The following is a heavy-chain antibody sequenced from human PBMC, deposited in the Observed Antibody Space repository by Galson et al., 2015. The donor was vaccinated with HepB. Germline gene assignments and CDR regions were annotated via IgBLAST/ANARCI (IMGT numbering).Heavy chain of an antibody. V-gene: IGHV3-48*04. CDR1: GFIFSSYS. CDR3: ARARRAPLG. J-gene: IGHJ4*02. D-gene: IGHD7-27*01. Sequence: SLRLSCAAPGFIFSSYSMNWVRQAPGKGPEWVSYISSSSSTIYYADSVKGRFTISRDNAKNSLYLQMNSLRAEDTAVYYCARARRAPLGWGQGTLVTVSS. CDR2: ISSSSSTI.